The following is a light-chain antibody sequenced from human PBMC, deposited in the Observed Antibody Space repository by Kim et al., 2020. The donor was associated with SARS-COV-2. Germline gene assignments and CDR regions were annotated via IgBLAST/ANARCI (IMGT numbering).Light chain of an antibody. CDR2: EVT. CDR3: TSHANNNYV. V-gene: IGLV2-8*01. J-gene: IGLJ1*01. Sequence: PAQSVTISCSGTSSDLGAYNYDSWYQQHPGKAPKLMIYEVTKRPSGVPDRFSGSKSGNTASLTVSGLQAEDEADYYCTSHANNNYVFGTGTKVTVL. CDR1: SSDLGAYNY.